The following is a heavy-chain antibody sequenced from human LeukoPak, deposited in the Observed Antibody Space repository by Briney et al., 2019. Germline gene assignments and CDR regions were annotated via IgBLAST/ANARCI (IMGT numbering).Heavy chain of an antibody. Sequence: GGSLRLSCAASGFTFSTYWMSWVRQAPGKGLEWVANIRQDGSEKYYVDSVKGRFTISRDNAKNSLYLQMNSLRAEDTAVYYCARGMMYLGSGTFDFWGQGTLVTVSS. CDR2: IRQDGSEK. CDR1: GFTFSTYW. J-gene: IGHJ4*02. D-gene: IGHD3-10*01. V-gene: IGHV3-7*01. CDR3: ARGMMYLGSGTFDF.